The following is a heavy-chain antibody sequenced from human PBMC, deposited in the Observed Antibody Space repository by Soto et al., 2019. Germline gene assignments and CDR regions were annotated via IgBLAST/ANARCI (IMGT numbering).Heavy chain of an antibody. Sequence: EVHLLESGGVLVQPGASLRLSCETSGFTFSNCVMTWVRQPPGKRLEWVSVITTNGDTDYADSVKGRFTISRDNSKNTVYLQMNSLRAEDTAVYYCAKGLLNGRWYAADWGQGTLVTVSS. D-gene: IGHD6-13*01. CDR1: GFTFSNCV. CDR2: ITTNGDT. J-gene: IGHJ4*02. V-gene: IGHV3-23*01. CDR3: AKGLLNGRWYAAD.